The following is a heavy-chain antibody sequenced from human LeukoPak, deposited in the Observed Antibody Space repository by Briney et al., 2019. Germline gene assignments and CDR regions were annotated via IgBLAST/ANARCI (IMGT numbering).Heavy chain of an antibody. V-gene: IGHV3-23*01. Sequence: GGSLRLSCAASGFTFFSYPMNWVRQAPGKGLEWVSAISGSGGSTYYADSVKGRLTISRDNPEHTLYLQMNSLRAEDTAVYYCARDGEPRLDWYFDLWGRGTLVTVSS. CDR3: ARDGEPRLDWYFDL. D-gene: IGHD2-21*01. CDR1: GFTFFSYP. CDR2: ISGSGGST. J-gene: IGHJ2*01.